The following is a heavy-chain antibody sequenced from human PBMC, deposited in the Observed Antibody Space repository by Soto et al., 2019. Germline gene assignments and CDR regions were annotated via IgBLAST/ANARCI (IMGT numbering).Heavy chain of an antibody. CDR3: TRDRDGAAGLLIDY. V-gene: IGHV3-33*01. CDR2: IWYDGGKK. J-gene: IGHJ4*02. CDR1: GFIFSAYG. D-gene: IGHD6-13*01. Sequence: PGGSLRLSCAASGFIFSAYGRHWVRQAPGKGLEWVAVIWYDGGKKFYADSVKGRFAISRDNSKNTLYLQMNSLGVEDTAVYYCTRDRDGAAGLLIDYWGQGTLVTVSS.